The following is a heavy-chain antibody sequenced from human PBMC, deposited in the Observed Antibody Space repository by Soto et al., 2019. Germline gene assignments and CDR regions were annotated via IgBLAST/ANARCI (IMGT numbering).Heavy chain of an antibody. CDR1: GFTFSNAW. J-gene: IGHJ4*01. D-gene: IGHD4-4*01. V-gene: IGHV3-15*07. CDR3: TTDSYITVTPVRLDY. Sequence: EVQLVESGGGLVKPGGSLTLSCAASGFTFSNAWINWVRQAPGKGLEWVGRVKSKTPGGTTDFAASVKGRFAISRDDSISMLFMRMNSLKIEDTAVYYCTTDSYITVTPVRLDYWGHGTLVTVSS. CDR2: VKSKTPGGTT.